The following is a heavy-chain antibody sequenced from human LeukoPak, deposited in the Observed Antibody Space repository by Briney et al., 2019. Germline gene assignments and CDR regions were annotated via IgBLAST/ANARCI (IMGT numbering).Heavy chain of an antibody. J-gene: IGHJ4*02. V-gene: IGHV3-23*01. CDR2: ISGSGGST. D-gene: IGHD5/OR15-5a*01. CDR3: TKDRGDVVSTMEY. CDR1: GFTFSSYA. Sequence: PGGSLRLSCAASGFTFSSYAMSWVRQAPGKGLEWVSAISGSGGSTYYADSVKGRFTISRDNSKNTLYLQMDSLRAEDTAVYYCTKDRGDVVSTMEYWGQGTLVTVSS.